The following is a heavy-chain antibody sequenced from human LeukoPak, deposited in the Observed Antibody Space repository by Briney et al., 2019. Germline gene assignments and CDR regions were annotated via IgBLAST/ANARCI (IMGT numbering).Heavy chain of an antibody. CDR1: GGSISSYY. Sequence: SETLSLTCTVSGGSISSYYWSWIRQPPGKGLEWIGYIYYSGSTNYNPSLKSRVTISVDTSKNQFSLKLSSVTAADTAVYYCARDRYCSGGSCTPYYYYGMDVWGQGTMVTVSS. CDR3: ARDRYCSGGSCTPYYYYGMDV. V-gene: IGHV4-59*01. J-gene: IGHJ6*02. CDR2: IYYSGST. D-gene: IGHD2-15*01.